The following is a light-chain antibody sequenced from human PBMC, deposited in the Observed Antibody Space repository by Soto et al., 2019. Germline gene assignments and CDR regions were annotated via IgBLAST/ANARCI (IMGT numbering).Light chain of an antibody. Sequence: DIQMTQSPSTLSASVGDRVTITCRAIQSISSWLAWYQQKPGRAPKVLIFDASSLESGVPSRFSGSGSGTDFTLTISSLEPEDFAVYYCQQLTDWPPQWTFGQGTKVDIK. CDR2: DAS. V-gene: IGKV1-5*01. CDR1: QSISSW. CDR3: QQLTDWPPQWT. J-gene: IGKJ1*01.